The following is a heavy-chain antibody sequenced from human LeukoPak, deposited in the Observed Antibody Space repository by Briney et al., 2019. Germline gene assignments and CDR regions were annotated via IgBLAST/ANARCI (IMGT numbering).Heavy chain of an antibody. CDR3: ARYSPDY. CDR1: RYTFSSDG. CDR2: NNTYNGNT. V-gene: IGHV1-18*01. Sequence: ASVTVSCMPSRYTFSSDGTSSVRPAPGKGLEWIGWNNTYNGNTNYAHNLQDRVNLTKHTSTSTAYMELRSLRSDDTAVYYGARYSPDYWGQGTLVTVSS. D-gene: IGHD2-21*01. J-gene: IGHJ4*02.